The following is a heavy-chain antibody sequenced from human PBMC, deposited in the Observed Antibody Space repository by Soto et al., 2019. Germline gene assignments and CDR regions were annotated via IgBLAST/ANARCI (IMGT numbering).Heavy chain of an antibody. D-gene: IGHD3-10*01. CDR1: GGSISSYY. CDR3: ARHGGSGSGTYRVDY. J-gene: IGHJ4*02. V-gene: IGHV4-59*08. CDR2: IYNSGST. Sequence: QVQLQESGPGLVKPSETLSLTCTVSGGSISSYYWNWIRQPPGKGLEWIGYIYNSGSTSYNPSLKSRVTISGDTSKNQFSLNLSSVTAADTAVYYCARHGGSGSGTYRVDYWGQGTLVTVSS.